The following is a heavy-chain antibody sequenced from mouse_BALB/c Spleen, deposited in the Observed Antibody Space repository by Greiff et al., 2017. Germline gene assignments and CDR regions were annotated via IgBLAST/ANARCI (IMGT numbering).Heavy chain of an antibody. CDR1: GFTFSSYA. V-gene: IGHV5-9-3*01. CDR2: ISSGGSYT. J-gene: IGHJ2*01. Sequence: EVHLVESGGGLVKPGGSLKLSCAASGFTFSSYAMSWVRQTPEKRLEWVATISSGGSYTYYPDSVKGRFTISRDNAKNTLYLQMSSLRSEDTAMYYCAKERNFYFDYWGQGTTLTVSS. CDR3: AKERNFYFDY.